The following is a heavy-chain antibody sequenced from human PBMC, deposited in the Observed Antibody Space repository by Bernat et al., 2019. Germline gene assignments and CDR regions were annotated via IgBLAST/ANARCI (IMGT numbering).Heavy chain of an antibody. CDR3: ARDRDVVVTAIRIYYYYYGMDV. V-gene: IGHV3-30-3*01. D-gene: IGHD2-21*02. CDR1: GFTFSSYA. CDR2: ISYDGSNK. J-gene: IGHJ6*02. Sequence: QVQLVESGGGVVQPGRSLRLSCAASGFTFSSYAMHWVRQAPGKGLEWVAVISYDGSNKYYADSVKGRFTISRDNSKNTLYLQMNSLRAEDTAVYYCARDRDVVVTAIRIYYYYYGMDVWGQGTTVTVSS.